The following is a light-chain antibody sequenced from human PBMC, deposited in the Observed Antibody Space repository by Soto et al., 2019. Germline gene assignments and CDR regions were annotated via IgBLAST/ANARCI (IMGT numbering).Light chain of an antibody. J-gene: IGKJ1*01. Sequence: ELVMTQSPVALSLSSGESATLSCRASQSVSSTLFTWYQQKPGQAPRLLIYGVSSRATGIPDRFSGSGSGTDFTLTISRVEPEDFAVYFCQHYGDSSWTFGQGSRVEIK. CDR2: GVS. V-gene: IGKV3-20*01. CDR1: QSVSSTL. CDR3: QHYGDSSWT.